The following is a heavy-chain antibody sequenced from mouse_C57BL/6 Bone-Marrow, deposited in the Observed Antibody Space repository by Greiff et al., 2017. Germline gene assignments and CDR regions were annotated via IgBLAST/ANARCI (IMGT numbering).Heavy chain of an antibody. CDR2: IDPSDSDT. V-gene: IGHV1-52*01. Sequence: VQLQQPGAELVRPGSSVKLSCKASGYTFTSYWMHWVKQRPIQGLEWIGNIDPSDSDTHYNQKFKDKATLTVDKSSSTAYMQLSSLTSEDSAVYYCARSYYYGSSYAMDYWGQGTSVTVSS. CDR1: GYTFTSYW. CDR3: ARSYYYGSSYAMDY. J-gene: IGHJ4*01. D-gene: IGHD1-1*01.